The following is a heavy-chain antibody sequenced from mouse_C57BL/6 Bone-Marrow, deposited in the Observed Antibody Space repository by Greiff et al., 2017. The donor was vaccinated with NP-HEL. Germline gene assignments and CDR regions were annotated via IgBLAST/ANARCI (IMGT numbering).Heavy chain of an antibody. Sequence: QVELQQPGAELVMPGASVKLSCKASGYTFTSYWMHWVKQRPGQGLEWIGEIDPSDSYTNYNQKFKGKSTLTVDKSSSTAYMQLSSLTSEDSAFYYCAREGYYYAFAYWGQGTLVTVSA. CDR2: IDPSDSYT. J-gene: IGHJ3*01. D-gene: IGHD1-1*01. CDR1: GYTFTSYW. V-gene: IGHV1-69*01. CDR3: AREGYYYAFAY.